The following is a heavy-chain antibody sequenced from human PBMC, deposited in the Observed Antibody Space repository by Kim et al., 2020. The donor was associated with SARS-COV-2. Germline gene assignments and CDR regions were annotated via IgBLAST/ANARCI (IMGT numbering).Heavy chain of an antibody. CDR2: INPSDSYT. CDR3: ARHGSLGDYGDYGNWFDP. D-gene: IGHD4-17*01. J-gene: IGHJ5*02. V-gene: IGHV5-10-1*01. Sequence: GESLKISCKGSGYSFTSYWITWVCQMPGKGLEWMGRINPSDSYTYYSPSFQGHVTISADKSISTAYLQWSSLKASDTAMYYCARHGSLGDYGDYGNWFDPWGQGTLVTVSS. CDR1: GYSFTSYW.